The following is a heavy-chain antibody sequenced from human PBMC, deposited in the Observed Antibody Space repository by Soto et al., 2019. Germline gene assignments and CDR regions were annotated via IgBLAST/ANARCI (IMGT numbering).Heavy chain of an antibody. Sequence: GGSLRLSCAASGFTFTTYAMRWVRQAPGKGLEWVSAISASGDITYYADSVKGRFTISRDNAKNTLYLQMNSLRAEDSAVYYCGRGLQGYYGNDVWGQGTTVTVSS. V-gene: IGHV3-23*01. J-gene: IGHJ6*02. CDR1: GFTFTTYA. D-gene: IGHD4-4*01. CDR2: ISASGDIT. CDR3: GRGLQGYYGNDV.